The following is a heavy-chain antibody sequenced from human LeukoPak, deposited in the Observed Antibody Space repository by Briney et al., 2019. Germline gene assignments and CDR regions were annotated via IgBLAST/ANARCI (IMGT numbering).Heavy chain of an antibody. Sequence: SVKVSCKASGGTFSSYAISWGRQAPGQGLEWMGRIIPILGIANYAQKSQGRVTITADKSTSTAYMELSSLRSEDTAVYYCARLTVKDYWGQGTLVTVSS. CDR2: IIPILGIA. CDR3: ARLTVKDY. CDR1: GGTFSSYA. J-gene: IGHJ4*02. V-gene: IGHV1-69*04. D-gene: IGHD4-17*01.